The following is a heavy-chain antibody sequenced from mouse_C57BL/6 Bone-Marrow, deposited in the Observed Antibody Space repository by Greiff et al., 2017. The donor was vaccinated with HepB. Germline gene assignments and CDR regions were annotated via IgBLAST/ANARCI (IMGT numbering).Heavy chain of an antibody. D-gene: IGHD2-4*01. CDR2: IDPSDSYT. CDR3: ARDDYGYFDY. J-gene: IGHJ2*01. V-gene: IGHV1-50*01. Sequence: PGQGLEWIGEIDPSDSYTNYNQKFKGKATLTVDTSSSTAYMQLSSLTSEDSAVYYCARDDYGYFDYWGQGTTLTVSS.